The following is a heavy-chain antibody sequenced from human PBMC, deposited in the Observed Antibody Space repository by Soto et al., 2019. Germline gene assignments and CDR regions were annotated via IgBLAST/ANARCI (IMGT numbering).Heavy chain of an antibody. J-gene: IGHJ4*02. CDR2: IIPYYNTL. V-gene: IGHV1-69*01. Sequence: QAQVVQSGAEVRKPGSSVKLSCKASEGTFNSCAIAWVRQAPGQGLEGMGGIIPYYNTLNYAQKFQDRVTITADDSTNTVYMELSSLRSDDTAVYFCASGASRWYPYFFDSWAQGTLVTVSS. D-gene: IGHD6-13*01. CDR1: EGTFNSCA. CDR3: ASGASRWYPYFFDS.